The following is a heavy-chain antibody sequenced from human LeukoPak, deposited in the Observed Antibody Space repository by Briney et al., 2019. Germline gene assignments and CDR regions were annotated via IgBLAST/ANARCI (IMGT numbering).Heavy chain of an antibody. V-gene: IGHV3-74*01. J-gene: IGHJ4*02. Sequence: GGSLRLSCAASGFTFSSYWMHWVRQAPGKGLVWVSRINTDGSSTSYADSVKGRFTISRDNAKNTLYLQMNSLRAEDTAVYYCARDFLSPPPGSGEFMIDYWGQGTLVTVSS. CDR1: GFTFSSYW. CDR2: INTDGSST. D-gene: IGHD3-10*01. CDR3: ARDFLSPPPGSGEFMIDY.